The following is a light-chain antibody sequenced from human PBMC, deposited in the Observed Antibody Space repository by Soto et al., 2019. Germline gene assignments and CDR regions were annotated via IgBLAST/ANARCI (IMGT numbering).Light chain of an antibody. CDR2: KAS. CDR1: QSISSW. CDR3: QQYNTYPWT. V-gene: IGKV1-5*03. Sequence: DIQMTQSPSPLPASVGDRVTIACRATQSISSWLAWYQQKPGKAPKLLIFKASRLESGVPSRFSGSGSGTDFALTISSLQSDDFATCYCQQYNTYPWTFGPGTKVEV. J-gene: IGKJ1*01.